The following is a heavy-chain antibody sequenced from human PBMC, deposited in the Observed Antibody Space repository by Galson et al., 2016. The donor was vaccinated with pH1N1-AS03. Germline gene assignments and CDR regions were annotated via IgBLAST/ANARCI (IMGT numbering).Heavy chain of an antibody. D-gene: IGHD3-9*01. CDR3: ARARTSPGSLAGVGFDI. CDR1: GFTFSSYS. Sequence: SLRLSCAASGFTFSSYSMNWVRQAPGKGLEWVSYISSSSSTIYYADSVKGRFTISRDDSKSIAYLQMNSLKTEDTAVYYCARARTSPGSLAGVGFDIWGQGALVTVSS. J-gene: IGHJ1*01. CDR2: ISSSSSTI. V-gene: IGHV3-48*01.